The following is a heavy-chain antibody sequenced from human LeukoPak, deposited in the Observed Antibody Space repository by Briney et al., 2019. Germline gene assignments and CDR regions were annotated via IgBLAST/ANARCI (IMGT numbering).Heavy chain of an antibody. D-gene: IGHD3-22*01. CDR2: ISYDGSNK. V-gene: IGHV3-30*18. CDR3: AKDLYYYDSSGYAFDY. J-gene: IGHJ4*02. Sequence: PGRSLRLSCAASGFTFSSYGMHWVRQAPGKGLEWVAVISYDGSNKYYADSVKGRFTISRDNSKNTLYLQMNSLRAEDTAVYYCAKDLYYYDSSGYAFDYWGQGTLVTVSS. CDR1: GFTFSSYG.